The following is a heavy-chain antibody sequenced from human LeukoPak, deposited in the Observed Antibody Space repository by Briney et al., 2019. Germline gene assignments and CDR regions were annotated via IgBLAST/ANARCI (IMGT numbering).Heavy chain of an antibody. V-gene: IGHV4-34*01. CDR2: INHSGST. CDR3: ARGGVVATIVYYFDY. CDR1: GGSFSGYY. Sequence: SETLSLTCAVYGGSFSGYYWSWIRQPPGKGLEWIAEINHSGSTNYNPSLKSRVTISVDTSKNQFSLKLSSVTAADTAVYYCARGGVVATIVYYFDYWGQGTLVTVSS. J-gene: IGHJ4*02. D-gene: IGHD5-12*01.